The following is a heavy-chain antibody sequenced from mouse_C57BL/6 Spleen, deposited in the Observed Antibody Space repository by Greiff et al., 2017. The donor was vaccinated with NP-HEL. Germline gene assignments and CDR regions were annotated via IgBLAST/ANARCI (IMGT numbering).Heavy chain of an antibody. D-gene: IGHD1-1*01. CDR1: GYTFTSYW. Sequence: VQLQQSGAELVRPGSSVKLSCKASGYTFTSYWMHWVKQRPIQGLEWIGNIDPSDSETHYNQKFKDKATLTVDKSSSTAYMQLSSLTSEDSAVYYCARRRDYYGSSFDYWGQGTTLTVSS. CDR2: IDPSDSET. V-gene: IGHV1-52*01. CDR3: ARRRDYYGSSFDY. J-gene: IGHJ2*01.